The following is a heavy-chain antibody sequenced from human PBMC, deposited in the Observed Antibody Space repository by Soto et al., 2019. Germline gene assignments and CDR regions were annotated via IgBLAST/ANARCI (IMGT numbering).Heavy chain of an antibody. V-gene: IGHV1-3*01. Sequence: ASVKVSCKASGYTFTSYAMHWVRQAPGQRLEWMGWINAGNGNTKYSQKFQGRVTITRDTSASTAYMEPSSLRSEDTAVYYCARGAQSSSFVDYWGQGTLVTVSS. D-gene: IGHD6-13*01. CDR1: GYTFTSYA. CDR2: INAGNGNT. J-gene: IGHJ4*02. CDR3: ARGAQSSSFVDY.